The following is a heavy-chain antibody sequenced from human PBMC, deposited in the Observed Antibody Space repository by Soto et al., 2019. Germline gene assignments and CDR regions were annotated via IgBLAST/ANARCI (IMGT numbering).Heavy chain of an antibody. D-gene: IGHD2-21*02. J-gene: IGHJ4*02. V-gene: IGHV1-46*02. CDR2: MKASDGDT. CDR1: DYNFNKYY. Sequence: GASVKVSCKASDYNFNKYYVDWVRQAPGQGLEWVGIMKASDGDTTYAQKFLGRVTMTRDTSTSTAYMELSSLRAEDTAVYFCARGLAPDVVTARDSWGQGTPVTVSS. CDR3: ARGLAPDVVTARDS.